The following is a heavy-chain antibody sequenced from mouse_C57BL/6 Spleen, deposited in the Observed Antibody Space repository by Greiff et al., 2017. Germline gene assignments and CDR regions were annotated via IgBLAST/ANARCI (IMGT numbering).Heavy chain of an antibody. J-gene: IGHJ3*01. D-gene: IGHD1-1*01. Sequence: QVQLQQSGAELVKPGASVKISCKASGYAFSSYWMNWVKQRPGKGLEWIGKIYPGDGDTNYNGKFKGKATLTADKSSSTAYMQLSSLTSEDSAVYFCANGFYGSSPVAYWGQGTLVTVAA. CDR3: ANGFYGSSPVAY. CDR1: GYAFSSYW. V-gene: IGHV1-80*01. CDR2: IYPGDGDT.